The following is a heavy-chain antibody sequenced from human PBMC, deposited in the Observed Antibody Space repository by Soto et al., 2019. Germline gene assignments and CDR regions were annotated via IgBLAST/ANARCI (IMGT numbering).Heavy chain of an antibody. CDR3: VGLGYYFDY. D-gene: IGHD1-26*01. CDR2: ISYDGSNK. Sequence: GGSLRLSCAASGFTFNSYGMHWVRQAPGKGLEWVAVISYDGSNKYYADSVKGRFTISRDNSKNTLYLQMNSLRAEDTAVYYCVGLGYYFDYWGQGTLVTVSS. CDR1: GFTFNSYG. V-gene: IGHV3-30*03. J-gene: IGHJ4*02.